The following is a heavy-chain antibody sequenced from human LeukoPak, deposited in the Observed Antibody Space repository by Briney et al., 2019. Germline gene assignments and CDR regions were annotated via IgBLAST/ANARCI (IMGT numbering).Heavy chain of an antibody. CDR2: INPNSGGA. CDR1: GYTFTGYY. V-gene: IGHV1-2*02. CDR3: ARGRDTKYGEYGSIDT. Sequence: ASAKVSCKASGYTFTGYYMDWVRQAPGQGLEWMGWINPNSGGANYAQKFQGRVTMTRDTSINTAYMEVSRLRSDDTAVYYCARGRDTKYGEYGSIDTWGQGTLVTVSS. D-gene: IGHD4-17*01. J-gene: IGHJ5*02.